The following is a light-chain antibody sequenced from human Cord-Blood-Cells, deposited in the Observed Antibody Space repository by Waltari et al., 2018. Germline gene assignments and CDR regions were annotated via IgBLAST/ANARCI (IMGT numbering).Light chain of an antibody. Sequence: DIQMTQSPSTLSASVGDRVTITCRASQSISSWLAWYQQKPGKAPKLLIYDASSLESGVPSRFSGSGAGTEFTLTISSLQPDYFATYYCQQYNSYSTCGQGTKVEIK. J-gene: IGKJ1*01. CDR1: QSISSW. V-gene: IGKV1-5*01. CDR2: DAS. CDR3: QQYNSYST.